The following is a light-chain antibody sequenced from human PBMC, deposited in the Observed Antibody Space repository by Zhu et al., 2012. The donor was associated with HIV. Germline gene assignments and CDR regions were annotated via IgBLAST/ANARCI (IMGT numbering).Light chain of an antibody. CDR3: QQYNNWPST. J-gene: IGKJ1*01. Sequence: ETVMTQSPATLSVSPGERSTLSCRASQSVGTNLAWYQQKPGQFPRLLISRASTRATGIPDRFSGSGSGTDFTLTISSLQSEDFAVYYCQQYNNWPSTFGQGTKVEIK. CDR1: QSVGTN. CDR2: RAS. V-gene: IGKV3D-15*01.